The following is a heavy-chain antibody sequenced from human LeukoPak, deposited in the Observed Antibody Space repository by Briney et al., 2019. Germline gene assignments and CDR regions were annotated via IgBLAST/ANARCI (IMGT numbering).Heavy chain of an antibody. Sequence: GGSLRLSCAGSGFTFSSYAMHWVRQAPGKGLEFVSAISSNGGRTYYANSVKGRFTISRDNSKNTLYLQMGSLRTEDMAVYYCARGLEAGDYAIWGQGTLVTVSS. D-gene: IGHD4-17*01. CDR1: GFTFSSYA. CDR2: ISSNGGRT. J-gene: IGHJ4*02. V-gene: IGHV3-64*01. CDR3: ARGLEAGDYAI.